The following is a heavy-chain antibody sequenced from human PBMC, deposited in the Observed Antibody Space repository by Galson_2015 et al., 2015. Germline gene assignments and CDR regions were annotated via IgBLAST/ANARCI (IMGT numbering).Heavy chain of an antibody. V-gene: IGHV3-30*18. Sequence: SLRLSCAASGFTFSSCGMHWVRQAPGKGLEWVALISDEGSIKEYADSVKGRFTISRDNSKNTLSLQMNSLRAEDTAIYYCAKDNEGYCSDGHCESYYYYGMDVWGQGTTVTVSS. J-gene: IGHJ6*02. CDR1: GFTFSSCG. CDR3: AKDNEGYCSDGHCESYYYYGMDV. D-gene: IGHD2-15*01. CDR2: ISDEGSIK.